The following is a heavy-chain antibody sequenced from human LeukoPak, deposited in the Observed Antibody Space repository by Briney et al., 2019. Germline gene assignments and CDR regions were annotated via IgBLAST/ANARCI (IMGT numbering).Heavy chain of an antibody. J-gene: IGHJ3*02. D-gene: IGHD1-14*01. CDR1: GASITSHY. V-gene: IGHV4-59*11. CDR3: ARGGSAFDI. CDR2: MHHSGST. Sequence: SETLSLTCTVSGASITSHYWSWIRQSPGKGLEWIGYMHHSGSTSYNPSLKSRVLISLDTSKNQFSLKLTSVTTADTAVYYCARGGSAFDIWGQGTMVTVSS.